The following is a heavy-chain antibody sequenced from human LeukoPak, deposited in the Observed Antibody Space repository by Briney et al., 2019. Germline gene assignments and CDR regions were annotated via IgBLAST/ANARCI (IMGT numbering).Heavy chain of an antibody. CDR3: AKDRGVRGVIDY. Sequence: PGGSLRLSCAASGFTFSSYGMHWVRQAPGKGLEWVAVISYDGSNKYYADSVKGRFTISRDNSKNTLYLQMNSLRAEDTAVYYCAKDRGVRGVIDYWGQGTLVTVSS. D-gene: IGHD3-10*01. V-gene: IGHV3-30*18. CDR2: ISYDGSNK. J-gene: IGHJ4*02. CDR1: GFTFSSYG.